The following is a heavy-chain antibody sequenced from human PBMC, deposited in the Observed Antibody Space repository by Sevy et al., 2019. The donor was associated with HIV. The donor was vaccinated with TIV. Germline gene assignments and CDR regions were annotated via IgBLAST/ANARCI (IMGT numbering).Heavy chain of an antibody. CDR1: GFTFSSYG. CDR3: ARGNGRGAPNLTPIDY. Sequence: GGSLRLSCAASGFTFSSYGMHWVRQAPGKGLEWVAVIWYDGSNKYYADSVKGRFTISRDNSKNTLYLQMNSLRAEDTAVYYCARGNGRGAPNLTPIDYWGQGTLVTVSS. D-gene: IGHD2-8*01. CDR2: IWYDGSNK. V-gene: IGHV3-33*01. J-gene: IGHJ4*02.